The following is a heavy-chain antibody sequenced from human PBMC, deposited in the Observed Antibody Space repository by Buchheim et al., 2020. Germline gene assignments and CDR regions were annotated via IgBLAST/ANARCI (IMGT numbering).Heavy chain of an antibody. CDR1: GGSISSSNW. Sequence: QVQLQESGPGLVKPSGTLSLTCAVSGGSISSSNWWSWVRQPPGKGLEWIGEIYHSGTINYNPSLNSRALITANKSKNQCSLKLTAVTAADTAVYYCANRIATRAEWFDPWGQGTL. J-gene: IGHJ5*02. CDR3: ANRIATRAEWFDP. CDR2: IYHSGTI. D-gene: IGHD6-6*01. V-gene: IGHV4-4*02.